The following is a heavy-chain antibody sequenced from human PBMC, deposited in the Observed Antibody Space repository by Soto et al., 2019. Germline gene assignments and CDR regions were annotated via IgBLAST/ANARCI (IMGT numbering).Heavy chain of an antibody. J-gene: IGHJ6*02. D-gene: IGHD5-18*01. CDR2: IYYSGST. Sequence: QVQLQESGPGLVKPSETLSLTCTVSGGSMSTYYWSWIRQPPGKGLEWIGYIYYSGSTKYNPSLKSRVTILVDTSKNQFSLKLSSVTAADTAVYYCARDSGYSNGRYYYYGMDVWGQGTTVTVSS. CDR3: ARDSGYSNGRYYYYGMDV. CDR1: GGSMSTYY. V-gene: IGHV4-59*01.